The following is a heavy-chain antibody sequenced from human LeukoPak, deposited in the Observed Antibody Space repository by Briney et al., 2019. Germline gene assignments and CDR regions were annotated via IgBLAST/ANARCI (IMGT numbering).Heavy chain of an antibody. Sequence: ASVKVSCKASGYTFTGYYMHWVRQAPGQGLEWMGWINPNSGGTNYAQKLQGRVTMTTDTSTTTAYMELRSLRSDDAAVYYCARAGSGSSRFFDSWGQGTLVTVSS. D-gene: IGHD1-26*01. J-gene: IGHJ4*02. CDR1: GYTFTGYY. CDR2: INPNSGGT. V-gene: IGHV1-2*02. CDR3: ARAGSGSSRFFDS.